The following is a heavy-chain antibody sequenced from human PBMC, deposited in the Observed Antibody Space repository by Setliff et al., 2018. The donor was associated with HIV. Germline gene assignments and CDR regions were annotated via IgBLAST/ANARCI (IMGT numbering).Heavy chain of an antibody. J-gene: IGHJ6*03. CDR3: ARHRDPPGSSWIYYYYYMDL. Sequence: PSETLSLTCTVSGGSIGSGSDYWSWIRQPAGKGLGWIGRIYTSGSTPYNPSLSSRLTISVDTSKNQVSLRLSSVTAADTGVYYCARHRDPPGSSWIYYYYYMDLWGEGTTVTVSS. CDR2: IYTSGST. V-gene: IGHV4-61*02. D-gene: IGHD6-13*01. CDR1: GGSIGSGSDY.